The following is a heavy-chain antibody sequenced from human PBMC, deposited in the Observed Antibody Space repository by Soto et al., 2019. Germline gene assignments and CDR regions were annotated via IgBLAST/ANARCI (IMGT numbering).Heavy chain of an antibody. J-gene: IGHJ3*02. CDR1: GGSISSGGYS. D-gene: IGHD3-22*01. CDR3: ARGPGDYYDSSGYLGAFDI. V-gene: IGHV4-30-2*01. CDR2: IYHSGST. Sequence: PSETLSLTCAVCGGSISSGGYSWSWIRQPPGKGLEWIGYIYHSGSTYYNPSLKSRVTISVDRSKNQFSLKLSSVTAADTAVYYCARGPGDYYDSSGYLGAFDIWGQGTMVT.